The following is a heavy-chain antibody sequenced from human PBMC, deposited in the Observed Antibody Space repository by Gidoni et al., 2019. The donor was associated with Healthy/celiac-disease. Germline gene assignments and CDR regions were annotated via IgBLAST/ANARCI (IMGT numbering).Heavy chain of an antibody. V-gene: IGHV4-38-2*02. J-gene: IGHJ4*02. CDR3: IFWSGTGLPDY. CDR2: IYHSGCT. Sequence: QVQLQESGPGLVKPSETLSLTCTVSGYSISSGYYWVWIRQPPGKGMEWIGSIYHSGCTYYNPSIKSRVTISVDTSKNQCSLKLSSVTAADTAVYNCIFWSGTGLPDYWGQGTLVTVSS. D-gene: IGHD3-3*01. CDR1: GYSISSGYY.